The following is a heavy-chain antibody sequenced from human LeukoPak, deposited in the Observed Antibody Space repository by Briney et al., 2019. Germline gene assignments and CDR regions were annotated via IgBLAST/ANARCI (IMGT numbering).Heavy chain of an antibody. Sequence: GGSLRLSCEASGFTFSTFAMIWVRQPPGKGLEWVSSIFPSGGEIHYADSVRGRFTISRDNSKSTLSLQMNSLRAEDTAVYYCATVLRQWLVRFWDYWGQGTLVTVSS. CDR2: IFPSGGEI. CDR1: GFTFSTFA. V-gene: IGHV3-23*01. D-gene: IGHD6-19*01. J-gene: IGHJ4*02. CDR3: ATVLRQWLVRFWDY.